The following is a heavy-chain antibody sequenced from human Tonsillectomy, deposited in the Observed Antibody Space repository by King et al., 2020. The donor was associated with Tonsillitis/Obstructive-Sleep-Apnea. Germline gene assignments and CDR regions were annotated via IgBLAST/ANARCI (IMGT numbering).Heavy chain of an antibody. CDR3: ARESSGWDPFDY. Sequence: VQLVESGGGLVQPGGSLRLSCAASGFTFSDHYMDWVRQAPGKGLEWVGRTRNKANSYTTEYAASVKGRFTISRDDSKNSLYLQMNSLKTEDTAVYYCARESSGWDPFDYWGQGTLVTVSS. CDR2: TRNKANSYTT. J-gene: IGHJ4*02. CDR1: GFTFSDHY. V-gene: IGHV3-72*01. D-gene: IGHD6-19*01.